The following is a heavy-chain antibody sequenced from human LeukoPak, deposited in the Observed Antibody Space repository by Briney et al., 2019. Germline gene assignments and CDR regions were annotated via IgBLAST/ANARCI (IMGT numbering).Heavy chain of an antibody. D-gene: IGHD2-21*02. CDR1: GYTFTNYA. CDR2: LNAGNGIT. CDR3: ARDLDRDEYGDFTDY. Sequence: VXCKASGYTFTNYAIHWVRQAPGQRLEWMGWLNAGNGITKHSQKFQDRVTITRDTSASTAYMELSSLRSEDTAVYYCARDLDRDEYGDFTDYWGQGTLVTVSS. V-gene: IGHV1-3*01. J-gene: IGHJ4*02.